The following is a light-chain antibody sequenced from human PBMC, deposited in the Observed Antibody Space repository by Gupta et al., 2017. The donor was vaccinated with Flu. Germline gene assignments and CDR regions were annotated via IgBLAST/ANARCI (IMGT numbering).Light chain of an antibody. Sequence: EIVMTQSPATLSVSPGERATLSCRASQSVSTSLVWYQQKPGQAPRLLIYGASTRATGIPARFSGSGSGTEFTLSISSLQSEDIAVYCCQQYSNWPRTFGQGTKVEV. CDR3: QQYSNWPRT. CDR2: GAS. V-gene: IGKV3-15*01. J-gene: IGKJ1*01. CDR1: QSVSTS.